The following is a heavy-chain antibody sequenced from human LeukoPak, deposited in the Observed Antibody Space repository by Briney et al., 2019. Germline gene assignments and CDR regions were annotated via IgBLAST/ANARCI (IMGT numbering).Heavy chain of an antibody. J-gene: IGHJ6*03. CDR3: AKGRGWEASYYYYYMDV. D-gene: IGHD1-26*01. CDR2: IRYDGSNK. CDR1: GFTLSSYV. V-gene: IGHV3-30*02. Sequence: GGSLRLSCAASGFTLSSYVMSWVRQAPGKGLEWVAFIRYDGSNKYYTDSVKGRFTISRDNSKNTLYLQMNSLRAEDTAVYYCAKGRGWEASYYYYYMDVWGKGTTVTISS.